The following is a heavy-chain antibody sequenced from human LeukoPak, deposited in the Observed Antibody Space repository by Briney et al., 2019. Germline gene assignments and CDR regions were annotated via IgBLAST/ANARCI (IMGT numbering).Heavy chain of an antibody. CDR3: ASSFYYDSRDY. Sequence: PSETLSLTCTVSGGSMSTYYWSWIRQPPGKGLEWIGYVYYDGNNDYNPSLKSRVTTSIDTSKKQFSLKLTSVTAADTAVYYCASSFYYDSRDYWGQGTLVTVSS. J-gene: IGHJ4*02. D-gene: IGHD3-22*01. CDR2: VYYDGNN. CDR1: GGSMSTYY. V-gene: IGHV4-59*01.